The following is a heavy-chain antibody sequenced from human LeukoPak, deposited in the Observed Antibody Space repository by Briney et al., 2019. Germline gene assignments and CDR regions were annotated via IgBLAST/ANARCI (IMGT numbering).Heavy chain of an antibody. J-gene: IGHJ6*02. CDR1: GFTFSSYA. V-gene: IGHV3-23*01. CDR3: ARDSGYSSSWSPMDV. CDR2: ISGSGGST. Sequence: PGGSLRLSCAASGFTFSSYAMSWVRQAPGKGLEWVSAISGSGGSTYYADSVKGRFTISRDNSKNTLYLQMNSLRAEDTAVYYCARDSGYSSSWSPMDVWGQGTTVTVSS. D-gene: IGHD6-13*01.